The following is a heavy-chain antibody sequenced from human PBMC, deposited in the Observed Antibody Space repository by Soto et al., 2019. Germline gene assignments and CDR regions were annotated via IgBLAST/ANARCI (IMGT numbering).Heavy chain of an antibody. D-gene: IGHD6-13*01. CDR2: IYPGDSDT. CDR1: GYSFTSDW. Sequence: YLKISCTGSGYSFTSDWIGWLRQLPSKGLEWMGIIYPGDSDTTYSPSFQGQVTISADKSISTAYLQWSSLKASDTAMYYCARLPSYIAAAGLYYYYGMDVWGQGTTVTASS. CDR3: ARLPSYIAAAGLYYYYGMDV. V-gene: IGHV5-51*01. J-gene: IGHJ6*02.